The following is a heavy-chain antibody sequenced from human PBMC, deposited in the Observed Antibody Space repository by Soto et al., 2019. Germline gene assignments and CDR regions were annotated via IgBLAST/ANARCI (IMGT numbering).Heavy chain of an antibody. CDR1: GDSVSSKSAA. CDR2: TYYRSKWYN. D-gene: IGHD6-13*01. CDR3: VREEAADSSLDWFDP. J-gene: IGHJ5*02. V-gene: IGHV6-1*01. Sequence: SQTLSLTCAVSGDSVSSKSAAWNWIRQSPSRGLEWLGRTYYRSKWYNDYAVSVKSRITINPDTSKNQFSLQLNSVTPEDTAVYYCVREEAADSSLDWFDPWGQGTQVTVSS.